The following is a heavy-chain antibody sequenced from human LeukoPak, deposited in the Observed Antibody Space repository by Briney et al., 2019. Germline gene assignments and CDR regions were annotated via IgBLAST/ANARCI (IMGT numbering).Heavy chain of an antibody. Sequence: PGGSLRLSFAASGFTFSSYGMHWVRQAPGKGLEWVAVIWYDGSNKYYADSVKGRFTISRDNSKNTLYLQMNSLRAEDTAVYYCAKDREYSSSPTLDYWGQGTLVTVSS. V-gene: IGHV3-33*06. J-gene: IGHJ4*02. CDR3: AKDREYSSSPTLDY. CDR1: GFTFSSYG. D-gene: IGHD6-6*01. CDR2: IWYDGSNK.